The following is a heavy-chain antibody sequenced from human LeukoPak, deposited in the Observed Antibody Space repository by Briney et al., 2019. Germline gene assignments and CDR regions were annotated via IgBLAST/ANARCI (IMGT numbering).Heavy chain of an antibody. CDR3: ARGSPTMVRGVMGY. Sequence: ASVKVSCKASRYTFTSYAMNWVRQAPGQGLEWMGWINTNTGNPTYAQGFTGRFVFSLDTSVSTAYLQISSLKAEDTAVYYCARGSPTMVRGVMGYWGQGTLVTVSS. D-gene: IGHD3-10*01. V-gene: IGHV7-4-1*02. J-gene: IGHJ4*02. CDR1: RYTFTSYA. CDR2: INTNTGNP.